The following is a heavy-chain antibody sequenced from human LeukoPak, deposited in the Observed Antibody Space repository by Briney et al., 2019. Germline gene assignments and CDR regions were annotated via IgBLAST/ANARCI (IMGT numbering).Heavy chain of an antibody. CDR3: ARDPYSSSWYRALDYYYYYGMDV. D-gene: IGHD6-13*01. J-gene: IGHJ6*02. CDR2: INPNSGGT. CDR1: GYTFTCYY. Sequence: ASVKVSCKASGYTFTCYYMHWVRQAPGQGLEWMGWINPNSGGTNYAQKFQGRVTMTRDTSISTAYMELSRLRSDDTAVYYCARDPYSSSWYRALDYYYYYGMDVWGQGTTVTVSS. V-gene: IGHV1-2*02.